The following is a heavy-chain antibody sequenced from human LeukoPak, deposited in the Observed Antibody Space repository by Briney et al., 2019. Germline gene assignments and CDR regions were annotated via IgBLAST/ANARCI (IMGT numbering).Heavy chain of an antibody. CDR3: ARDRLGDYDHSGYYDK. V-gene: IGHV3-11*01. D-gene: IGHD3-22*01. CDR2: ICDSGRTI. Sequence: GGSLRLSCAASGFTFSDYYMSWIRQAPEKGLEWVSYICDSGRTIYYADSVKGRFTISRDNAKNSVYLQMNNLGAEDTAVYYCARDRLGDYDHSGYYDKWGQGTLVTVSS. CDR1: GFTFSDYY. J-gene: IGHJ4*02.